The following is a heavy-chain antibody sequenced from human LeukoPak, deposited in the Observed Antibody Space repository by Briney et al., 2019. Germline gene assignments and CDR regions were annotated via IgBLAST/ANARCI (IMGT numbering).Heavy chain of an antibody. CDR1: GFTFSNYW. J-gene: IGHJ6*04. D-gene: IGHD3-10*02. Sequence: GGSLRLSCAASGFTFSNYWMHWVRQAPGKGLVWVSRIKSDGSSTNYADSVKGRFTISRDNAKNSLYLQMNSLRAEDTAVYYCAELGITMIGGVWGKGTTVTISS. CDR3: AELGITMIGGV. V-gene: IGHV3-74*01. CDR2: IKSDGSST.